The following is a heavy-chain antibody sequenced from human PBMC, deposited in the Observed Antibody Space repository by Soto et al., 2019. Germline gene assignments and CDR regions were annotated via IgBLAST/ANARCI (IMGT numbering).Heavy chain of an antibody. J-gene: IGHJ6*03. CDR2: ISGSGGST. D-gene: IGHD2-2*01. V-gene: IGHV3-23*01. CDR1: GFTFSSYA. Sequence: GGSLRLSCAASGFTFSSYAMSWVRQAPGKGLEWVSAISGSGGSTYYADSVKGRFTISRDNSKNTLYLQMNSLRAEDTAVYYCATPYCSSTSCLKNYYYYYMDVWGKGTTVTVSS. CDR3: ATPYCSSTSCLKNYYYYYMDV.